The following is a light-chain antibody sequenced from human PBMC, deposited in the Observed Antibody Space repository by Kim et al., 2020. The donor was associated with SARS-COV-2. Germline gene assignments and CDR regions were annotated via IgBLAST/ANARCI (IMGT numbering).Light chain of an antibody. V-gene: IGLV1-51*01. CDR2: DNN. CDR1: GSNIGNTY. J-gene: IGLJ2*01. Sequence: GQKVTLSCSGSGSNIGNTYVSWYQQLPGTAPKLLIYDNNKRPSGIPDRFSGSKSGTSATLGITGLQTGDEADYYCGTWDSSLRVVFGGGTKLTVL. CDR3: GTWDSSLRVV.